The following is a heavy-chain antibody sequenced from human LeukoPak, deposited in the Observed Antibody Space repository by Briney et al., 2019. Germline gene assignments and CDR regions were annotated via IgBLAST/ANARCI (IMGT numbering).Heavy chain of an antibody. D-gene: IGHD4-17*01. Sequence: ASVKVSCKASGYTFTGYYMHWVRQAPGQGLEWMGWINPNSGGTNYAQKFQGRVTMTRDTSISTAYMELSRLRSGDTAVDYCRGGGSRGESYGDYGFDPWGQGTVVTVSS. J-gene: IGHJ5*02. CDR1: GYTFTGYY. V-gene: IGHV1-2*02. CDR2: INPNSGGT. CDR3: RGGGSRGESYGDYGFDP.